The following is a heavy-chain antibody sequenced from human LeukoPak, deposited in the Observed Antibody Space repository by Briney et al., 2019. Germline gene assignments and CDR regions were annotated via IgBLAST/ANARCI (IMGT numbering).Heavy chain of an antibody. CDR1: GYTLTELS. J-gene: IGHJ4*02. Sequence: ASVKVSCKVSGYTLTELSMHWVRQAPGKGLEWMGGFDPEDGETIYAQKFQGRVTMTEDTSTDTAYMELSSLRSGDTAVYYCARSTYYYDSSGYYYYLDYWGQGTLVTVSS. CDR3: ARSTYYYDSSGYYYYLDY. V-gene: IGHV1-24*01. D-gene: IGHD3-22*01. CDR2: FDPEDGET.